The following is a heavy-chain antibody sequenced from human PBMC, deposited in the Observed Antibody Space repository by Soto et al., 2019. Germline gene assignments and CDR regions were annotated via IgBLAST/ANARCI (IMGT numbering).Heavy chain of an antibody. CDR3: ARLYGDYVGNPNYGMDV. CDR1: GGSISSYY. Sequence: SETLSLTCTVSGGSISSYYWSWIRQPPGKGLEWIGYIYYSGSTNYNPSLKSRVTISVDTSKNQFSLKLSSVTAADTAVYYCARLYGDYVGNPNYGMDVWGQGTTVTVSS. J-gene: IGHJ6*02. CDR2: IYYSGST. V-gene: IGHV4-59*01. D-gene: IGHD4-17*01.